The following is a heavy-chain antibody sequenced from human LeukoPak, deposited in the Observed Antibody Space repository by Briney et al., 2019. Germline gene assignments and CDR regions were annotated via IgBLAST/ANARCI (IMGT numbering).Heavy chain of an antibody. Sequence: GGSLRLSCAASGFTFSSYSMNWVRQAPGKGLEWVAFIRYDGRNKYYADSVKGRFTLSRDNSKNTVYLQINSLRVEDTAMYYCANVGAFNIWGQGTMVTVSS. CDR3: ANVGAFNI. CDR1: GFTFSSYS. J-gene: IGHJ3*02. V-gene: IGHV3-30*02. CDR2: IRYDGRNK.